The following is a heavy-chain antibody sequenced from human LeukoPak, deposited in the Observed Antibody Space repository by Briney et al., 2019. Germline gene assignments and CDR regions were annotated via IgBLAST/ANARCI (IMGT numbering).Heavy chain of an antibody. V-gene: IGHV4-39*07. Sequence: SETLSLTCTVSGASISTGSYYWGWIRQPPGKGLEWIGSIYYSGSTYYNPSLKSRVTISVDTSKNQFSLKLSSVTAADTAVYYCARVGTPGCVDFWGQGTLVTVSS. J-gene: IGHJ4*02. CDR1: GASISTGSYY. CDR2: IYYSGST. CDR3: ARVGTPGCVDF. D-gene: IGHD1-14*01.